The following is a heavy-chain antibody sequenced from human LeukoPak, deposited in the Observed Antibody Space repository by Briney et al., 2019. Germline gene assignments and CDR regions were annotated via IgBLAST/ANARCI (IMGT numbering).Heavy chain of an antibody. V-gene: IGHV4-34*01. Sequence: SETLSLTCAVYGGSFSGYYWSWIRQPPGKGLEWIGEINHSGSTNYNPSLKSRVTISVDTSKNQFSLKLSSVTAADTAAYYCARGLGYCTGGVCTWWWFDPWGQGTLVTVSS. D-gene: IGHD2-8*02. CDR1: GGSFSGYY. CDR2: INHSGST. CDR3: ARGLGYCTGGVCTWWWFDP. J-gene: IGHJ5*02.